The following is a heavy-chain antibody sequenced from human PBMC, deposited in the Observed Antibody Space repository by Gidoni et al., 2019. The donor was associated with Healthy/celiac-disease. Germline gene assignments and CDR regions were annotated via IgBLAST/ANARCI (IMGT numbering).Heavy chain of an antibody. Sequence: EVQLVESGGGLVKPGGSLRLSCAASGFTFSSYSMNWVRQAPGKGLEWVSSISSSSSYIYYADSVKGRFTISRDNAKNSLYLQMNSLRAEDTAVYYCARDLSKGLYSSSWYPYDAFDIWGQGTMVTVSS. D-gene: IGHD6-13*01. CDR2: ISSSSSYI. V-gene: IGHV3-21*01. CDR1: GFTFSSYS. J-gene: IGHJ3*02. CDR3: ARDLSKGLYSSSWYPYDAFDI.